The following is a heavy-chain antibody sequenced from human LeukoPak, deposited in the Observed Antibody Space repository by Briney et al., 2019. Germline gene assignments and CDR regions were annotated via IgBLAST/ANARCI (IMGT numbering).Heavy chain of an antibody. D-gene: IGHD2-15*01. V-gene: IGHV4-4*07. CDR2: IYTSGST. CDR1: GGSISSYY. J-gene: IGHJ4*02. Sequence: SETLSLTCTVSGGSISSYYWSWIRQPAGKGLEWIGRIYTSGSTNYNPSLKSRVTISVDTSKNQFSLKLSSVTAADTAVYYCASSPRYGGGGYFDYWGQGTLVTVSS. CDR3: ASSPRYGGGGYFDY.